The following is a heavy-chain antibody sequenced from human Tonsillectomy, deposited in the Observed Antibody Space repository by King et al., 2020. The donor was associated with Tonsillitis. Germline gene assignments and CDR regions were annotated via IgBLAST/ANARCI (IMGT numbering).Heavy chain of an antibody. V-gene: IGHV3-23*03. CDR3: PKDHESSGWPAFDY. D-gene: IGHD3-22*01. CDR2: LHREGRSD. J-gene: IGHJ4*02. CDR1: GFTLSNFA. Sequence: EVQLVESGGGLVQPGGSLRLSCVASGFTLSNFAMSWVRQAPGKGLEWVSSLHREGRSDYYSDSVKGRFIISRDKLQNTLFLQLNSLRVEDTAVYFCPKDHESSGWPAFDYWGQGTVVTVSS.